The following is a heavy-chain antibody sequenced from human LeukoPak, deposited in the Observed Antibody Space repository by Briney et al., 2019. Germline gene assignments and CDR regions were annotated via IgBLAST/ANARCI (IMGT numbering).Heavy chain of an antibody. J-gene: IGHJ4*02. D-gene: IGHD1-26*01. V-gene: IGHV3-30*02. Sequence: GGSLRLSCAASGFTFSSYGMHWIRQAPGKGLEWVAFIRNDGSIIYNADSVKGRFTISRDNSKNTLYLQMNSLRADDTAVYYCARVVGATTSRDYWGQGTLVTVSS. CDR1: GFTFSSYG. CDR3: ARVVGATTSRDY. CDR2: IRNDGSII.